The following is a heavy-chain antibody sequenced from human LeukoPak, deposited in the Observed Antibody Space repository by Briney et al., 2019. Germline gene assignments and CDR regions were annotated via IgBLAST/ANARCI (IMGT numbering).Heavy chain of an antibody. V-gene: IGHV1-8*01. J-gene: IGHJ3*02. Sequence: ASVKVSCKAFGYSFARHDINWVRQAAGQGLEWMGWMNPNSGNTGYAQKFQGSVIMTRNISTATAYMELSSLKSEDTAVYYCARVNTYYYGSGVSRAFHMWGQGTMVTVSS. CDR1: GYSFARHD. CDR2: MNPNSGNT. CDR3: ARVNTYYYGSGVSRAFHM. D-gene: IGHD3-10*01.